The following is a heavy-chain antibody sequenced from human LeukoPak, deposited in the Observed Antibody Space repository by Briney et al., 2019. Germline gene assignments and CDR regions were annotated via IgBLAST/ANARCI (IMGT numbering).Heavy chain of an antibody. CDR2: INPSGGST. J-gene: IGHJ4*02. V-gene: IGHV1-46*01. CDR1: GYTFTSYY. CDR3: ARGAITMVRGVIPLY. Sequence: ASVKVSCKASGYTFTSYYMHWVRQAPGQGLEWMGIINPSGGSTSYAQKFQGRVTMTRDMSTSTVYMELSSLRSEDTAVYYCARGAITMVRGVIPLYWGQGTLVTVSS. D-gene: IGHD3-10*01.